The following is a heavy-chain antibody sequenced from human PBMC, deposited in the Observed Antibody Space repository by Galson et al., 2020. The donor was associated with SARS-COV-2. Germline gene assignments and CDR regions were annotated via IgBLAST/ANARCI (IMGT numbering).Heavy chain of an antibody. J-gene: IGHJ6*02. CDR1: GFRFSSFG. V-gene: IGHV3-30*18. CDR2: ISHDVINK. CDR3: AKDSREYYYETDYYYPPRRGYYYGIDL. Sequence: GESLKISCAASGFRFSSFGIHWVRQAPGKGLEWVALISHDVINKYYADSVKGRFTIDRDNFKNTLYLHMNSLRVEDTAVYYCAKDSREYYYETDYYYPPRRGYYYGIDLWGQGTTVTVAS. D-gene: IGHD3-22*01.